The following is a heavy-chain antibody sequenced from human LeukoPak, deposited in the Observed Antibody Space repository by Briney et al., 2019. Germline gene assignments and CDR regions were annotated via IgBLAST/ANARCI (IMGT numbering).Heavy chain of an antibody. V-gene: IGHV3-30*04. CDR1: GFTFSSYA. Sequence: PGGSLRLSCAASGFTFSSYAMHWVRQAPGKGLEWVAVISYDGSNKYYADSVKGRLTISRDNSKNTLYLQMNSLRAEDTAVYYCARDSRLSNPLFDYWGQGTLVTVSS. CDR3: ARDSRLSNPLFDY. J-gene: IGHJ4*02. CDR2: ISYDGSNK.